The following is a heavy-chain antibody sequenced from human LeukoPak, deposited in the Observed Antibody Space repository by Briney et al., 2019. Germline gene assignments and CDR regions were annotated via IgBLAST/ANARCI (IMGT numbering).Heavy chain of an antibody. V-gene: IGHV3-23*01. Sequence: GGSLRLSCAASGFKFSNYAMSWVRQAPGKGLEWVSGISGSGGSIYYADSVKGRFTISRDNSKNTLYLQMNSLRAEDTAMYYCARTMATTAQSHDYWGREPWSPSPQ. J-gene: IGHJ4*02. D-gene: IGHD5-24*01. CDR1: GFKFSNYA. CDR3: ARTMATTAQSHDY. CDR2: ISGSGGSI.